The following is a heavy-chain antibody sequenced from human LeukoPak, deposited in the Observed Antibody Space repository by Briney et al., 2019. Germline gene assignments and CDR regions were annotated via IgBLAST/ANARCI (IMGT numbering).Heavy chain of an antibody. CDR2: INPSGGST. V-gene: IGHV1-46*01. Sequence: GASVKVSCKASGYIFTSYYMHWVRQAPGQGLEWMGIINPSGGSTSYAQKFQGRVTMTRDTSTSTVYMELSSLRSEDTAVYYCARDLTPTTYYDVLTGYYPFKNWFDPWGQGTLVTVSS. D-gene: IGHD3-9*01. CDR3: ARDLTPTTYYDVLTGYYPFKNWFDP. J-gene: IGHJ5*02. CDR1: GYIFTSYY.